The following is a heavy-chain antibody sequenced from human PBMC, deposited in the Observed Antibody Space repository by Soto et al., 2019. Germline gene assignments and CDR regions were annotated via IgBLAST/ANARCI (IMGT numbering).Heavy chain of an antibody. J-gene: IGHJ5*02. CDR3: ARAHGYSYGSDWFDP. D-gene: IGHD5-18*01. CDR1: GGSISSGVYY. Sequence: SETLSLTCTVSGGSISSGVYYWSWIRHHPGKGLEWIGYIYYSGSTYYNPSLKSRVTISVDTSKNQFSLKLSSVTAADTAVYYCARAHGYSYGSDWFDPWGQGTMVTVYS. CDR2: IYYSGST. V-gene: IGHV4-31*03.